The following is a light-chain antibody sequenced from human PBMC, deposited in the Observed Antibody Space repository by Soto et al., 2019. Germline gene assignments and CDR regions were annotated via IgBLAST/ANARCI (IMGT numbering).Light chain of an antibody. CDR3: ALFVNNGWV. CDR2: STN. CDR1: SGSLSASFF. J-gene: IGLJ3*02. V-gene: IGLV8-61*01. Sequence: QTVVTQEPSFSVSPGGTVTLTCALSSGSLSASFFPSWYQQTPGQAPRPLIHSTNPRSSGVPDRFSGSILGNKAALIITGAQVDDESDYYCALFVNNGWVFGGGTKLTVL.